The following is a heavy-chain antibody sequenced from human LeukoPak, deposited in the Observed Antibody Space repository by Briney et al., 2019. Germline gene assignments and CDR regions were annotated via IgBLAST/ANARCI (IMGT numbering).Heavy chain of an antibody. D-gene: IGHD2-2*01. CDR3: AREVPAARNAFDI. V-gene: IGHV3-7*01. Sequence: GGSLRLSCAASGFTFSTYWMSWVRQAPGKGLEWVANIKEDGSEKYYVDSVKGRFTISRDNAKNSLYLQMNSLRAEDTAVYYCAREVPAARNAFDIWGQGTMVTVSS. CDR2: IKEDGSEK. CDR1: GFTFSTYW. J-gene: IGHJ3*02.